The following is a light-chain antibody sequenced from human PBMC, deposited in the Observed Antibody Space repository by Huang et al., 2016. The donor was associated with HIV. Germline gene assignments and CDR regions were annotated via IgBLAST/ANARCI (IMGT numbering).Light chain of an antibody. CDR2: ATS. J-gene: IGKJ2*01. CDR3: QQRISWPPSYT. CDR1: QSVSSY. Sequence: EIVLTQSPATLSLSPGDRATLSCRASQSVSSYFAWYQQKPGQAPRLLIYATSNRATGVSARFSGSGSGTDFTLTISSLEPEDFANYYCQQRISWPPSYTFDQGTKVEI. V-gene: IGKV3-11*01.